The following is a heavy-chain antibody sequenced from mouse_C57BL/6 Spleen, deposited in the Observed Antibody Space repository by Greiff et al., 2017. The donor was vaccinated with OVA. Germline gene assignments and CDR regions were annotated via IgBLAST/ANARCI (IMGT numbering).Heavy chain of an antibody. CDR1: GYTFTDYY. V-gene: IGHV1-76*01. Sequence: QVQLQQSGAELVRPGASVKLSCKASGYTFTDYYINWVKQRPGQGLEWIARIYPGSGNTYYNEKFKGKATLTAEKSSSTAYMQLSSLTSEDSAVYFCARSGSSYVGFDYWGQGTTLTVSS. CDR3: ARSGSSYVGFDY. D-gene: IGHD1-1*01. CDR2: IYPGSGNT. J-gene: IGHJ2*01.